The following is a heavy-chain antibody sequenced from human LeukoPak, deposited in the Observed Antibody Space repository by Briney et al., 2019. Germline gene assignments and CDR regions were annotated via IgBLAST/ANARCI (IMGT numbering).Heavy chain of an antibody. CDR2: TYPGDSDT. J-gene: IGHJ5*02. D-gene: IGHD3-10*01. V-gene: IGHV5-51*01. Sequence: PGESLKISCKGSGYSFSNHWIGWVRQIPGKGLEWMGTTYPGDSDTRYSPSFQGQVTISADKSISTAYLHWSSLKASDTAIYYCARLGFGDLLGSRKNWFDPWGQGTLVTVSS. CDR3: ARLGFGDLLGSRKNWFDP. CDR1: GYSFSNHW.